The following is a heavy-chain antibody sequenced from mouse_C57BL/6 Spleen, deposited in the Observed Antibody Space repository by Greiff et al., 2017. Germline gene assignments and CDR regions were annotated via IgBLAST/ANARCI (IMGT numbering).Heavy chain of an antibody. CDR3: ARWLPYYYAMDY. J-gene: IGHJ4*01. V-gene: IGHV2-6*03. CDR2: IWSDGST. Sequence: VKVAESGPGLVAPSQSLSITCTVSGFSLTSYGVHWVRQPPGKGLEWLVVIWSDGSTTYNSALKSRLSISKDNSKSQVFLKMNSLQTDDTAMYYCARWLPYYYAMDYWGQGTSVTVSS. CDR1: GFSLTSYG. D-gene: IGHD2-2*01.